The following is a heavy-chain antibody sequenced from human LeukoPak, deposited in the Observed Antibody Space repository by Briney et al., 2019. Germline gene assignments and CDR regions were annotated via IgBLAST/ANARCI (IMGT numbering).Heavy chain of an antibody. CDR2: ISGSGDST. D-gene: IGHD6-13*01. CDR1: GFTFSSYA. CDR3: AKEWSSTWYSLDY. J-gene: IGHJ4*02. Sequence: PGGSLRLSCAASGFTFSSYAMSWVRQAPRKGLEWVSGISGSGDSTYYADSVKGRFTISRDNSKNTLYLQMNSLRAEDTAVYYCAKEWSSTWYSLDYWGQGTLVTVSS. V-gene: IGHV3-23*01.